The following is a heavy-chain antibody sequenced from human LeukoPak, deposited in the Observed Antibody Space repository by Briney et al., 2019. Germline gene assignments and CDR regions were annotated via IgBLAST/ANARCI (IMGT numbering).Heavy chain of an antibody. V-gene: IGHV3-30*02. CDR3: AKDHYYYDSSGYYSHY. D-gene: IGHD3-22*01. CDR2: IRYDGSNK. J-gene: IGHJ4*02. Sequence: GSLRLSCAASGFTFSSYGMHWVRQAPGKGLEWLAFIRYDGSNKYYADSVKGRFTISRDNSKNTLYLQMNSLRAEDTAVYYCAKDHYYYDSSGYYSHYWGQGTLVTVSS. CDR1: GFTFSSYG.